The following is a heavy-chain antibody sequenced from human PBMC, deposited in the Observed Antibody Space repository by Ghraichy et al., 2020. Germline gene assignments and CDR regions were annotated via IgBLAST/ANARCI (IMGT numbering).Heavy chain of an antibody. J-gene: IGHJ4*02. CDR3: ARDEGSFDY. CDR1: GFSFSSYS. D-gene: IGHD3-10*01. V-gene: IGHV3-48*02. CDR2: ISTSGSTI. Sequence: ESLNTSCAASGFSFSSYSMNWVRQAPGKGLEWVSYISTSGSTIYYADSVKGRFTISRDSAKNSLYLQMNSLRDEDTAVYYCARDEGSFDYWGQGTLVTVSS.